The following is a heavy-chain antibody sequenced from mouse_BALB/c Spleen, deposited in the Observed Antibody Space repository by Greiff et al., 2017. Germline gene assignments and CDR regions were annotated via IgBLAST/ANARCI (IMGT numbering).Heavy chain of an antibody. CDR2: ISSGGSYT. J-gene: IGHJ4*01. CDR3: ARLTTRSMDY. D-gene: IGHD2-12*01. CDR1: GFTFSSYA. V-gene: IGHV5-9-4*01. Sequence: EVQGVESGGGLVKPGGSLKLSCAASGFTFSSYAMSWVRQSPEKRLEWVAEISSGGSYTYYPDTVTGRFTISRDNAKNTLYLEMSILRSEDTAMYYCARLTTRSMDYWGQGTSVTVSS.